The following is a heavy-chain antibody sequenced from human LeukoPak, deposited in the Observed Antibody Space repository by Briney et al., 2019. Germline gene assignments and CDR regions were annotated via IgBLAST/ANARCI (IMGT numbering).Heavy chain of an antibody. CDR3: ARALRSGSYYEVDY. D-gene: IGHD1-26*01. J-gene: IGHJ4*02. CDR2: INPNNGGT. CDR1: GYTFTGYY. Sequence: ASVKVSCKASGYTFTGYYIHWVRQAPGQGLEWMGWINPNNGGTNYAQKFQGRVTMTRDTSITTTHMDRSRLRSDDTAVYYCARALRSGSYYEVDYWGQGTLVTVSS. V-gene: IGHV1-2*02.